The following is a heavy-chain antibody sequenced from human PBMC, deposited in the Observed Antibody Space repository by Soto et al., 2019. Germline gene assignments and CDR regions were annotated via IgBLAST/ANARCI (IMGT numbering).Heavy chain of an antibody. J-gene: IGHJ6*02. V-gene: IGHV1-18*01. CDR1: GYTFTSYG. D-gene: IGHD6-6*01. CDR2: ISAYNGNT. CDR3: ATSKPRIAAHRGYYYGMDV. Sequence: GASVKVSCKASGYTFTSYGISWVRQAPGQGLEWMGWISAYNGNTNYAQKLQGRVTMTTDTSTSTAYMELRSLRSDDTAVYYCATSKPRIAAHRGYYYGMDVWGQGTTVTVSS.